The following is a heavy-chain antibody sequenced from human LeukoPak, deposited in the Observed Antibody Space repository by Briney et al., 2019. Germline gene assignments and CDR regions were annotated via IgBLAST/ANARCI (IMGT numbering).Heavy chain of an antibody. CDR1: GFTFSNAW. CDR3: TTVYSPARTSCPS. J-gene: IGHJ5*02. Sequence: PGGSLRLSCAASGFTFSNAWMSWVRQAPGKGLEWVCRIKSKTDGGTTDYAAPVKDRFTISRDDSINTLYLQMNSLKTEDTAVYYCTTVYSPARTSCPSWGQGTLVTVSS. CDR2: IKSKTDGGTT. D-gene: IGHD2-2*01. V-gene: IGHV3-15*01.